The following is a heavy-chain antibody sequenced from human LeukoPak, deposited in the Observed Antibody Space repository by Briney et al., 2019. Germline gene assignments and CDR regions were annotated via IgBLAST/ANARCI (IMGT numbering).Heavy chain of an antibody. D-gene: IGHD2-15*01. Sequence: PGGSLRLSCAASGFSFGSYAMSWVRQAAGKGLEWVSEICGSVSGSGDCTHYADSVKGRFTISRDNSKNTLYLQMNSLRAEDTAVYYCAKVPFDIVVVVAADHSFDYWGQGTLVTVSS. CDR1: GFSFGSYA. CDR3: AKVPFDIVVVVAADHSFDY. V-gene: IGHV3-23*01. CDR2: ICGSVSGSGDCT. J-gene: IGHJ4*02.